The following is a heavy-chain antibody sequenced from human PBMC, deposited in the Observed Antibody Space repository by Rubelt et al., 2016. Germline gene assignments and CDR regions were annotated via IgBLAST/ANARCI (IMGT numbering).Heavy chain of an antibody. CDR1: GFTFSSYW. J-gene: IGHJ6*02. CDR3: ARRLGRGYGMDV. V-gene: IGHV3-74*01. CDR2: INSDGSST. D-gene: IGHD4-11*01. Sequence: CAASGFTFSSYWMHWVRQAPGKGLVWVSRINSDGSSTSYADSVKGRFTISRDNAKNTLYLQMNSLRAEDTAVYYCARRLGRGYGMDVWGQGTTVTVSS.